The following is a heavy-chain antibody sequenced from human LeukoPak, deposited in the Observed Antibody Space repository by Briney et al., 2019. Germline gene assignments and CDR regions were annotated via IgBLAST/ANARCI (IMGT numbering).Heavy chain of an antibody. D-gene: IGHD6-19*01. CDR2: IIPIFGTA. CDR1: GGTFSSYA. J-gene: IGHJ4*02. Sequence: GASVKVSCKASGGTFSSYAISWVRQAPGQGLEWMGGIIPIFGTANYAQKFQGRVTITADKSTSTAYMELSSLRSEDMAVYYCARGGFGNQWLAFDYWGQGTLVTVFS. V-gene: IGHV1-69*06. CDR3: ARGGFGNQWLAFDY.